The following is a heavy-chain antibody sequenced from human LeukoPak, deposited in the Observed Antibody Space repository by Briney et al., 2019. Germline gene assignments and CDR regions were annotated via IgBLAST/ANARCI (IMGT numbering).Heavy chain of an antibody. J-gene: IGHJ4*02. V-gene: IGHV4-34*01. CDR2: INHSGST. CDR3: ARGYCSSTSCYVDY. CDR1: GGSFSGYY. Sequence: SETLSLTCAVYGGSFSGYYWSWIRQPPGKGLEWIGEINHSGSTNYNPSLESRVTISVDTSKNQFSLKLSSVTAADTAVYYCARGYCSSTSCYVDYWGQGTLVTVSS. D-gene: IGHD2-2*01.